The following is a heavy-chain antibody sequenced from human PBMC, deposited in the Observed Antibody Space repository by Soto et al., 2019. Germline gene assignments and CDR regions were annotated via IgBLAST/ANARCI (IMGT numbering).Heavy chain of an antibody. V-gene: IGHV3-23*01. Sequence: EVQLLESGGGLVQPGGSLRLSCAASGFTFSSYAMNWVRLAPGKGLEWVSSISGSGSGAYYADSVKGRFTISRDNSKNTLYLQVNSLTAEDTALYYCATEPSGGKGFYLYDWGQGALVTVSS. D-gene: IGHD2-15*01. CDR3: ATEPSGGKGFYLYD. CDR2: ISGSGSGA. J-gene: IGHJ4*02. CDR1: GFTFSSYA.